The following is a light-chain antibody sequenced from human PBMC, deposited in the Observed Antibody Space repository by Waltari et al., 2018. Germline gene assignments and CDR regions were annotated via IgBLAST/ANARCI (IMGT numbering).Light chain of an antibody. CDR2: SDS. CDR1: NIGSNK. CDR3: QVWDSRTYV. J-gene: IGLJ1*01. Sequence: SYELTQPLSVSVALGQTVKMTCEGNNIGSNKVYWYQQKPGQAPVLVIYSDSDRPSGIPERFSGSNSGNTATLTISRAQVVDEADYYCQVWDSRTYVFGTGTKVTVL. V-gene: IGLV3-9*01.